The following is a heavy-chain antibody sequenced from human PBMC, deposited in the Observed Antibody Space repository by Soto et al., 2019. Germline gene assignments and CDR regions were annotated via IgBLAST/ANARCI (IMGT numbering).Heavy chain of an antibody. CDR3: ARGKGGPNRGDSFDD. J-gene: IGHJ4*02. CDR2: MWSNGNSK. CDR1: GFTFNKFC. D-gene: IGHD7-27*01. V-gene: IGHV3-33*01. Sequence: PXGSLRLSFAASGFTFNKFCMHWVRQAPGKGLQWVAVMWSNGNSKSYTDSVKGRITISRDDSKNTLYLELDTLTVEDTALYFCARGKGGPNRGDSFDDWGPGTLVTVSS.